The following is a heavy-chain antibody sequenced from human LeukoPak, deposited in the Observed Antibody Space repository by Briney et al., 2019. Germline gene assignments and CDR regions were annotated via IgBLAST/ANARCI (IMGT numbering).Heavy chain of an antibody. V-gene: IGHV3-30*01. CDR1: GFTFSSYA. Sequence: GGSLRLSCAASGFTFSSYAMHWVRQAPGKGLEWVAVISYDGSNKYYADSVKGRFTISRDNSKNTLYLQMNSLRAEDTAVYYCARGADYYDSSGLTRVPLDYWGQGTLVTVSS. D-gene: IGHD3-22*01. CDR3: ARGADYYDSSGLTRVPLDY. CDR2: ISYDGSNK. J-gene: IGHJ4*02.